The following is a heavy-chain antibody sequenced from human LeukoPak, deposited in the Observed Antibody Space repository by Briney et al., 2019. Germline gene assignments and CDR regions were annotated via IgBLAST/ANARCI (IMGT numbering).Heavy chain of an antibody. CDR1: GGSISSSSYY. V-gene: IGHV4-39*07. CDR2: IYYSGST. Sequence: PSETLSLTCIVSGGSISSSSYYWGWIRQPPGKGLEWIGSIYYSGSTYYNPSLKSRVTISVDTSKNQFSLKLSSVTAADTAVYYCARSITMDLWDYWGQGTLVTVSS. J-gene: IGHJ4*02. D-gene: IGHD3-10*01. CDR3: ARSITMDLWDY.